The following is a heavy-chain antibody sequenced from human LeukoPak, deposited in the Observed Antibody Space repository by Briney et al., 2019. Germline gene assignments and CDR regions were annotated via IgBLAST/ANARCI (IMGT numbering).Heavy chain of an antibody. V-gene: IGHV3-30-3*01. D-gene: IGHD4-23*01. CDR3: ARGRPHGNDY. CDR1: GFSFSTYS. Sequence: GGSLRLSCAASGFSFSTYSMHWVRQAPGKGLEWVMAISNDGSQEYYADSVKGRFSISRDNAKNTLYLQMNSLRVEDTAVYYCARGRPHGNDYWGQGTLVTVSS. J-gene: IGHJ4*02. CDR2: ISNDGSQE.